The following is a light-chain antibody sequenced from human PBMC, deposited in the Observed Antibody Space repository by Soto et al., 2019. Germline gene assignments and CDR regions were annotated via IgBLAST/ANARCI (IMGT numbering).Light chain of an antibody. V-gene: IGKV1-5*03. CDR3: QHYKSYSEA. Sequence: DIHMTKNPSTLSASVGDRVTITCRASQTISSWLAWYQQKPGKAPKLLIYKASTLQSGVPSRFSGSGSGTEFTLTISSLQPDDFATYYCQHYKSYSEAFGQGTKV. CDR2: KAS. CDR1: QTISSW. J-gene: IGKJ1*01.